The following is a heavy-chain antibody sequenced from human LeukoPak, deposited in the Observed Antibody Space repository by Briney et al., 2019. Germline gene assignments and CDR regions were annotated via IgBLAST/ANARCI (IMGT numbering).Heavy chain of an antibody. CDR1: GYTFTGYY. V-gene: IGHV1-2*06. D-gene: IGHD5-18*01. J-gene: IGHJ5*02. Sequence: ASVKVSCKASGYTFTGYYMHWVRQAPGQGLEWMGRINPNSGGTNYAQKFQGRVTMTRDTSISTAYMELSRLRSDDTAVYYCTTWIKLWSQGNWFDPWGQGTLVTVSS. CDR2: INPNSGGT. CDR3: TTWIKLWSQGNWFDP.